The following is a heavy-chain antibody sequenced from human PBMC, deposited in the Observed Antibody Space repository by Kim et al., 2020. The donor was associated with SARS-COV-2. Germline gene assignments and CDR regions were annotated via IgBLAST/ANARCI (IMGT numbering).Heavy chain of an antibody. CDR3: ARDGRVATMSYYYYGMDV. J-gene: IGHJ6*02. Sequence: GGSLRLSCAASGFTFSSYSMNWVRQAPGKGLEWVSSISSSSSYIYYADSVKGRFTISRDNAKNSLYLQMNSLRAEDTAVYYCARDGRVATMSYYYYGMDVWGQGTTVTVSS. CDR2: ISSSSSYI. V-gene: IGHV3-21*01. D-gene: IGHD5-12*01. CDR1: GFTFSSYS.